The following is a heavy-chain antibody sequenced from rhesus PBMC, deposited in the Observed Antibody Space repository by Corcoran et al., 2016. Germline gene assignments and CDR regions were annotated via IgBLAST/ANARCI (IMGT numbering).Heavy chain of an antibody. CDR2: IPYGGST. D-gene: IGHD1-44*01. CDR3: ARDWELRLDY. CDR1: GYAISSGYY. Sequence: QVQLQESGPGLVKPSETLSLTCAASGYAISSGYYWSWLRQPPGKGLEWSGYIPYGGSTSYNPSLKIRVTLSRDTSKNQFSLQLSSVTAADTAVYYCARDWELRLDYWGQGVLVTVSS. V-gene: IGHV4-122*02. J-gene: IGHJ4*01.